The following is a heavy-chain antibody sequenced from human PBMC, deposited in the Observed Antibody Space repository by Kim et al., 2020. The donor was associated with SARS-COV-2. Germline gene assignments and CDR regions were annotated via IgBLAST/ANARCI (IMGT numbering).Heavy chain of an antibody. CDR1: GGTFSSYA. CDR3: ARAPITISTGNAFDI. J-gene: IGHJ3*02. CDR2: IIPIFGKA. Sequence: SVKVSCKASGGTFSSYAISWVRQAPGQGLEWMGGIIPIFGKANYAQKFQGRVTITADESTSTAYMELSSLRSEDTAVYYCARAPITISTGNAFDIWGQGTMVTVSS. D-gene: IGHD3-3*01. V-gene: IGHV1-69*13.